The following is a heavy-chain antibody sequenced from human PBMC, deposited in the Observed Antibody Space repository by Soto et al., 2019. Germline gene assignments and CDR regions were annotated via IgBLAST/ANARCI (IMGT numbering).Heavy chain of an antibody. J-gene: IGHJ5*02. D-gene: IGHD1-7*01. CDR1: GCSVSSYY. Sequence: TSETLSLTCSFSGCSVSSYYWSWIRQPPGKGLEWIGYMYYSGSTNYNPSLKSRVTMSVDTSKNQFSLKLSSVTAADTAVYYCGKRDWNYRWFDPWGQGTLVTVSS. V-gene: IGHV4-59*08. CDR3: GKRDWNYRWFDP. CDR2: MYYSGST.